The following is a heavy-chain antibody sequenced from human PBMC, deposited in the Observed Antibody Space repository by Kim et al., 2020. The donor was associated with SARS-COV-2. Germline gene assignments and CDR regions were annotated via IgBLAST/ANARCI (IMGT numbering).Heavy chain of an antibody. CDR2: INPNSGGT. V-gene: IGHV1-2*02. J-gene: IGHJ5*02. Sequence: ASVKVSCKASGYTFTGYYMHWVRQAPGQGLEWMGWINPNSGGTNYAQKFQGRVTMTRDTSISTAYMELSRLRSDDTAVYYCARDYSPTGRTVRYFANGFDPWGQGTLVTVSS. CDR3: ARDYSPTGRTVRYFANGFDP. CDR1: GYTFTGYY. D-gene: IGHD3-9*01.